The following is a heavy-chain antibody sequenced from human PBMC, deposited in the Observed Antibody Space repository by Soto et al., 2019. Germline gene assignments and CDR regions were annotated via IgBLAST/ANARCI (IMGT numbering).Heavy chain of an antibody. V-gene: IGHV3-23*01. D-gene: IGHD1-7*01. CDR3: AKNQERELPRVIDF. CDR2: MSGSSSTT. Sequence: EVRLLESGGGLVKPGGSLRLSCATSGLTFSNYAMSWVRQAPGGGLEWVSSMSGSSSTTYYADPVRGRFTISRDRSKNTLYLQMSSRRAEDTDLYYCAKNQERELPRVIDFWGQGTLVTVSS. CDR1: GLTFSNYA. J-gene: IGHJ4*02.